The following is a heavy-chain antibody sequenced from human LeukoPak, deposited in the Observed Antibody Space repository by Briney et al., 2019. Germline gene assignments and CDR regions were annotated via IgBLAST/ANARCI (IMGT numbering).Heavy chain of an antibody. CDR1: GYTFSSYG. J-gene: IGHJ5*02. CDR2: ISAYNGNT. Sequence: GASVKVSCKASGYTFSSYGISWVRQAPGQGLEWMGWISAYNGNTNYAQKLQGRVTMTTDTSTSTAYMELRSLRSDDTAVYYCARGRVLLWFGDSTNWFDPWGQGTLVTVSS. V-gene: IGHV1-18*01. CDR3: ARGRVLLWFGDSTNWFDP. D-gene: IGHD3-10*01.